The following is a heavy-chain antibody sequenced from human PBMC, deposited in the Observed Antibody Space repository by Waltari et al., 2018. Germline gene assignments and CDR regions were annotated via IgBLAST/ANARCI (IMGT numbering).Heavy chain of an antibody. CDR3: VGGRGWLPDY. CDR2: IRQDGGEK. D-gene: IGHD6-19*01. CDR1: GFSISNYW. V-gene: IGHV3-7*04. J-gene: IGHJ4*02. Sequence: EVQLVESGGGLVQPGGSMRLSCAASGFSISNYWMNWVRQAAGRGLEGVSIIRQDGGEKKYVDAVKGRFTISRDNTNNSVFLQMNSLTAEDTAVYYCVGGRGWLPDYWGQGILVTVSS.